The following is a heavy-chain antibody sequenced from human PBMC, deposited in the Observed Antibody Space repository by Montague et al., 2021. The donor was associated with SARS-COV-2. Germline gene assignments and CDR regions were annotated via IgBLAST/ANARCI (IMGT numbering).Heavy chain of an antibody. V-gene: IGHV3-11*01. Sequence: SLRLSCAASGFTFTDYYMSWIRQAPGKGLEWVSYTSSSGRTIYYADSVKGRFTISRDNAKNSLFLQMNSLRAEDTAVYYCARDQQRITIFGVVISDAFDIWGQGTMVTVSS. D-gene: IGHD3-3*01. J-gene: IGHJ3*02. CDR3: ARDQQRITIFGVVISDAFDI. CDR1: GFTFTDYY. CDR2: TSSSGRTI.